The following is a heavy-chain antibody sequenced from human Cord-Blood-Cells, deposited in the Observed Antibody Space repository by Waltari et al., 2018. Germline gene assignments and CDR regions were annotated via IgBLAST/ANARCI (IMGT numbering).Heavy chain of an antibody. CDR3: ARDSRWGVDWYFDL. V-gene: IGHV1-69*01. CDR2: IIPILGTA. J-gene: IGHJ2*01. Sequence: QVQLVQAGAEVQKPWSSVKVSCKASGSPFSSPAISWVRQAPGQGLEWMGGIIPILGTANYAQKFQGRVTITADESTSTAYMELSSLRSEDTAVYYCARDSRWGVDWYFDLWGRGTLVTVSS. D-gene: IGHD3-10*01. CDR1: GSPFSSPA.